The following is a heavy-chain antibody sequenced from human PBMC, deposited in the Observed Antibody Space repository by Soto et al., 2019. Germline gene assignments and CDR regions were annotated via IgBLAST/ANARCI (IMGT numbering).Heavy chain of an antibody. Sequence: GASVKVSCKVSGYTLTELSMRWVRQAPGKGLEWMGGFDPEDGETIYAQKFQGRVTMTEDTSTDTAYMELSSLRSEDTAVYYCASGDYEPYNWFDPWGQGTLVTVSS. CDR1: GYTLTELS. V-gene: IGHV1-24*01. CDR3: ASGDYEPYNWFDP. D-gene: IGHD4-17*01. J-gene: IGHJ5*02. CDR2: FDPEDGET.